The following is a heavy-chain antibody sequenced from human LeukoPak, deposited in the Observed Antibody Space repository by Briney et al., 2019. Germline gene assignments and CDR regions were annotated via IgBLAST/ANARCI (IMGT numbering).Heavy chain of an antibody. Sequence: GRSLRLSCAASGFTFSSYWMSWVRQAPGTGLQWVANIKQDGSESYYVDSVKGRFTISRDNAKNSLYLQMNSLRAEDTAVYYCARRLTGNNAFDIWGQGTMVTVSS. CDR3: ARRLTGNNAFDI. D-gene: IGHD7-27*01. J-gene: IGHJ3*02. CDR2: IKQDGSES. CDR1: GFTFSSYW. V-gene: IGHV3-7*05.